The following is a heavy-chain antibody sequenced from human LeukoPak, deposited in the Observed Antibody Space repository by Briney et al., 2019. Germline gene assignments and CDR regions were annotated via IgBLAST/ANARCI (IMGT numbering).Heavy chain of an antibody. J-gene: IGHJ3*02. D-gene: IGHD2-21*01. CDR3: IPMWAFDI. Sequence: GGSLRLSCAASGFTFSHAWMTWVRQAPGKGLEWVGRIRSKADDGTTAYAAPVKARFTISRDDSKNTLYLQMNSLKTEDTAVYYCIPMWAFDIWGRGTMVTVS. CDR1: GFTFSHAW. CDR2: IRSKADDGTT. V-gene: IGHV3-15*01.